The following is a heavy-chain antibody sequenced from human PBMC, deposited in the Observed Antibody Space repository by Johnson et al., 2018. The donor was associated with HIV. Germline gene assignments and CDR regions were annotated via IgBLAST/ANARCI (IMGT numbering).Heavy chain of an antibody. V-gene: IGHV3-33*06. CDR1: GFTFNSYG. J-gene: IGHJ3*02. CDR3: AKSPAKDHGGNSGAFAI. D-gene: IGHD4-23*01. CDR2: IWYDGSNK. Sequence: QMQLVESGGGVVQPGRSLRLSCGASGFTFNSYGMHWVRQAPGKGLEWVAVIWYDGSNKYYAVSFKGRFTVSRDNSKNTLYLKMNSRRAEDTAMYYCAKSPAKDHGGNSGAFAIWGQGTMVTVSS.